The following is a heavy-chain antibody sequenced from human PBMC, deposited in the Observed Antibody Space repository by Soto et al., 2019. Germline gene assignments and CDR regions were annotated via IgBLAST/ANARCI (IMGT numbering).Heavy chain of an antibody. Sequence: QVQLVQSGAEVKKPGASVKVSCKASGYTFTSYDINWVRQATGQGFEYWGWMNPNSGNTGYVKKFQGRVTMTRDTSMSTAYMELSSPRSEDTAVCYCAGGIKYGVDSRWFDPGGPGTRVTVSS. CDR3: AGGIKYGVDSRWFDP. CDR2: MNPNSGNT. CDR1: GYTFTSYD. D-gene: IGHD4-17*01. J-gene: IGHJ5*02. V-gene: IGHV1-8*01.